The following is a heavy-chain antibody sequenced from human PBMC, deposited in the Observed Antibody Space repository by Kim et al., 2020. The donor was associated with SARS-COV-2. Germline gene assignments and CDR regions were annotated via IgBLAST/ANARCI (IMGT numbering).Heavy chain of an antibody. D-gene: IGHD6-19*01. Sequence: GGSLISCVASGFTFSTYAMNWVRQAPGKGLQWVSTISGSVGTTYYADSVKGRFTISRDNSKSTLYLQMNSLRAEDTAIYYCAKPPPAYDNGWYTSHFDY. CDR1: GFTFSTYA. V-gene: IGHV3-23*01. J-gene: IGHJ4*01. CDR3: AKPPPAYDNGWYTSHFDY. CDR2: ISGSVGTT.